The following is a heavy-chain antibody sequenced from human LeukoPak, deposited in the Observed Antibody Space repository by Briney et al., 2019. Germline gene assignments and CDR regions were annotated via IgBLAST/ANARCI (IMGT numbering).Heavy chain of an antibody. J-gene: IGHJ4*02. CDR1: GFTFSSYG. CDR3: ARGGNSGWRTPNDDY. CDR2: ISYDGSNK. D-gene: IGHD6-19*01. Sequence: GRSLRLSCAASGFTFSSYGMHWVRQAPGKGLEWVAVISYDGSNKYYADSVKGRFTISRDNSKNTLYLQMNSLRAEDTAVYYCARGGNSGWRTPNDDYWGQGTLVTVSS. V-gene: IGHV3-30*03.